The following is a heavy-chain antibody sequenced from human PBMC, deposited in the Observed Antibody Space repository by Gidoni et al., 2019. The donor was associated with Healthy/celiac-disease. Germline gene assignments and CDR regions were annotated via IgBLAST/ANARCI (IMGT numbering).Heavy chain of an antibody. D-gene: IGHD4-17*01. CDR1: GYTLPGYY. Sequence: QVQLVQSGAEVKKPGASVKVSCKASGYTLPGYYMHWVRQAPGQGLEWMGWIDPNSGGTNYAQKFQGWVTMTRDTSISTAYMELSRLRSDDTAVYYCARGTTRMTTLTKIIYYFDYWGQGTLVTVSS. J-gene: IGHJ4*02. CDR3: ARGTTRMTTLTKIIYYFDY. CDR2: IDPNSGGT. V-gene: IGHV1-2*04.